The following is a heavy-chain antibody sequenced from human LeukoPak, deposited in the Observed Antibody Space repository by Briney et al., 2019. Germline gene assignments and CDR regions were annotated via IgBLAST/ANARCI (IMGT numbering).Heavy chain of an antibody. J-gene: IGHJ4*02. CDR3: ARDFGVITTSYYFDY. CDR1: GFTFSSYS. D-gene: IGHD3-22*01. V-gene: IGHV3-21*01. Sequence: GGSLRLSCAASGFTFSSYSMNWVRQAPGKGLEWVSSISSSSSYIYYADSVKGRFTISRDNAKNSLYLQMNSLRAEDTAVYYCARDFGVITTSYYFDYWGQGTLVTVSS. CDR2: ISSSSSYI.